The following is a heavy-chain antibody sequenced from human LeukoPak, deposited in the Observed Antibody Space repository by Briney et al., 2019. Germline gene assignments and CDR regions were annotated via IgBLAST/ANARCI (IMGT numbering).Heavy chain of an antibody. D-gene: IGHD3-9*01. CDR1: GFTFSSYS. V-gene: IGHV3-48*01. CDR2: ISSSSSTI. CDR3: ARDRLTGACDY. Sequence: GGSLRLSCAASGFTFSSYSMNWVRQAPGKGLEWVSYISSSSSTIYYADSVKGRFTISRDNAKNSLYLQMNSLRAEDTAEYYCARDRLTGACDYGGQGTLVTVSS. J-gene: IGHJ4*02.